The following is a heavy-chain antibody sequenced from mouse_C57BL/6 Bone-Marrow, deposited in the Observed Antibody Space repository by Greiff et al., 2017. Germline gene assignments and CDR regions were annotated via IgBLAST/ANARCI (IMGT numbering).Heavy chain of an antibody. V-gene: IGHV1-64*01. Sequence: QVQLQQPGAELVKPGASVKLSCKASGYTFTSYWMHWVKQRPGQGLEWIGMIHPNSGSTNYNEKFKSKATLTVDKSSSTAYMQLSSRTSEDSAVYYGARLWLLRGYWGQGTTRTVSS. CDR3: ARLWLLRGY. CDR1: GYTFTSYW. CDR2: IHPNSGST. J-gene: IGHJ2*01. D-gene: IGHD2-3*01.